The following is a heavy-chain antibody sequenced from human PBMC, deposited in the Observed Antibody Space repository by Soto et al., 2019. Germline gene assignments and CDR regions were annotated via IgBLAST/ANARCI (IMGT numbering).Heavy chain of an antibody. V-gene: IGHV4-31*03. J-gene: IGHJ4*02. Sequence: SETLSLTCTVSGGSISSGGYYWSWIRQHPGKGLEWIGYIYYSGSTYYNPSLKSRVTISVDTSKNQFSLKLSSVTAADTAVYYCARIFYSSGYYYIYYFDYWGQGTLVTVSS. CDR1: GGSISSGGYY. CDR2: IYYSGST. D-gene: IGHD3-22*01. CDR3: ARIFYSSGYYYIYYFDY.